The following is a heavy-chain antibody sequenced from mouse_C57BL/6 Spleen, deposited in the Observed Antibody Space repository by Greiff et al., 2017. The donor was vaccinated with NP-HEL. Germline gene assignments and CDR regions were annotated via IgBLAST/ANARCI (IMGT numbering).Heavy chain of an antibody. Sequence: EVQLQQSGPELVKPGASVKISCKASGYTFTDYYMNWVKQSHGKSLEWIGDINPNNGGTSYNQKFKGKATLTVDKSSSTAYMELRSLTSEDSAVYYCARKPRDYGSSYFDYWGQGTTLTVSS. CDR2: INPNNGGT. CDR3: ARKPRDYGSSYFDY. V-gene: IGHV1-26*01. D-gene: IGHD1-1*01. CDR1: GYTFTDYY. J-gene: IGHJ2*01.